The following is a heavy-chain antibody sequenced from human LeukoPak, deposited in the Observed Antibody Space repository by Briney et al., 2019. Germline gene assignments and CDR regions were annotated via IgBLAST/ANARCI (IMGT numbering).Heavy chain of an antibody. Sequence: GGSLRLSCAASGFTFSSYSMNWVRQAPGKGLEWVSSISSSSSYIYYADSVKGRFTISRDNAKNSLYLQMNSLRAEDTAAYYCARVRYSSGWYELDYWGQGTLVTVSS. CDR3: ARVRYSSGWYELDY. CDR1: GFTFSSYS. V-gene: IGHV3-21*01. J-gene: IGHJ4*02. D-gene: IGHD6-19*01. CDR2: ISSSSSYI.